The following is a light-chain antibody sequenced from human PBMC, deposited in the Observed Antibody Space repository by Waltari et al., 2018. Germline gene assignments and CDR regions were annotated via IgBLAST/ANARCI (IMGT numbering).Light chain of an antibody. J-gene: IGKJ4*01. Sequence: DVQMTQSPSSLSASVGDRVTIPCQASQDIKTYLNWYQQKSGKAPKVVIYDVSHLATGVPSRFSGTGYGTQFTLTISSLQPEDIATYYCQQYEDESTFGGGTKVEVK. CDR3: QQYEDEST. CDR1: QDIKTY. CDR2: DVS. V-gene: IGKV1-33*01.